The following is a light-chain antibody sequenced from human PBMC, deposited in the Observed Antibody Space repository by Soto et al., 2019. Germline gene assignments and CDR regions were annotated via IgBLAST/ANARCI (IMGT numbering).Light chain of an antibody. CDR2: EGS. CDR1: SSDVGSYNL. J-gene: IGLJ1*01. Sequence: QSVLTQPASVSGSPGQSITISCTGTSSDVGSYNLVSWYKQHPGKAPELMIYEGSKRPSGVSNRFSGSNSGNTASLTISGLQAEDEADYYCCSYVGSDYVFGTGTKVTVL. CDR3: CSYVGSDYV. V-gene: IGLV2-23*01.